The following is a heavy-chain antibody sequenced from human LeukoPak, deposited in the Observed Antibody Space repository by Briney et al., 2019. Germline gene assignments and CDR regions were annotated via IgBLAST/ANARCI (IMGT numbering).Heavy chain of an antibody. D-gene: IGHD2-21*02. CDR3: ARFSGDCGGDCNPPRDYYYGMDV. V-gene: IGHV4-31*03. Sequence: PSETLSLTCTVSGGSIRSSYYYWGWIRQPPGKGLEWIGYIYYSGSTYYNPSLKSRVTISVDTSKNQFSLKVSSVTAADTAVYHCARFSGDCGGDCNPPRDYYYGMDVWGQGTTVTVSS. J-gene: IGHJ6*02. CDR2: IYYSGST. CDR1: GGSIRSSYYY.